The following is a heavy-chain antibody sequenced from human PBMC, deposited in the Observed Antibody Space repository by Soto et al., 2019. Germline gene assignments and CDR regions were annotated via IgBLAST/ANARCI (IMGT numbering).Heavy chain of an antibody. CDR1: GFTVSSNY. D-gene: IGHD3-16*02. J-gene: IGHJ6*02. CDR2: IYSGGST. V-gene: IGHV3-53*01. Sequence: GGSLRLSCAASGFTVSSNYMSWVRQAPGKGLEWVSVIYSGGSTYYADSVKGRFTISRDNSKNTLYLQMNSLRAEDTAVYYCASDATLTFGGVIVTHYGMDVWGQGTTVTVSS. CDR3: ASDATLTFGGVIVTHYGMDV.